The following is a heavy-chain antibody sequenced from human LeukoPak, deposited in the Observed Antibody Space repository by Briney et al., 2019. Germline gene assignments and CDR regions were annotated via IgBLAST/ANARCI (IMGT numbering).Heavy chain of an antibody. V-gene: IGHV3-33*01. CDR1: GFTFSSYG. J-gene: IGHJ4*01. CDR2: IWCDGSNK. Sequence: GGSLRLSCAASGFTFSSYGMHWVRQAPGKGLEWVTIIWCDGSNKYYIDSVKGRFTISRDNSKNTVYLQMNSLRAEDTAVYYCGGDRRFHYHREQPNEYLGPGTLGNVSS. CDR3: GGDRRFHYHREQPNEY. D-gene: IGHD1/OR15-1a*01.